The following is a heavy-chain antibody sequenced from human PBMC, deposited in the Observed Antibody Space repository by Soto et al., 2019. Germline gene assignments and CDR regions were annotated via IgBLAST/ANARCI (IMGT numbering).Heavy chain of an antibody. CDR1: GGTFSSYA. V-gene: IGHV1-69*13. J-gene: IGHJ6*02. CDR3: ARDGLYSSSLGPYYYYGMDV. D-gene: IGHD6-6*01. Sequence: SVKVSCKASGGTFSSYAISWVRQAPGQGLEWMGGIIPIFGTANYAQKFQGRVTITADESTSTAYMELSSLRSEDTAVYYCARDGLYSSSLGPYYYYGMDVWGQGTTVTVSS. CDR2: IIPIFGTA.